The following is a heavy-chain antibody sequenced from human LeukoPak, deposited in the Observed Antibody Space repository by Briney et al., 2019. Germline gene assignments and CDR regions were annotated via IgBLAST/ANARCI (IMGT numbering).Heavy chain of an antibody. V-gene: IGHV3-13*01. CDR2: IGTAGDT. CDR1: GFTFSSYD. J-gene: IGHJ3*02. CDR3: ARGGGGRGFDAFDI. Sequence: PGGSLRLSCAASGFTFSSYDMHWVRQATGKGLEWVSAIGTAGDTYYPGSVKGRFTISRENAKNSLYLQMNSLRAGDTAVYYCARGGGGRGFDAFDIWGQGTMVTVSS. D-gene: IGHD2-15*01.